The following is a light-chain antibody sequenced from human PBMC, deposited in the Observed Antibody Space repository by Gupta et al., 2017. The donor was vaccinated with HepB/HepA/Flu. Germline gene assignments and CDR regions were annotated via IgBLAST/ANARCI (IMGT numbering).Light chain of an antibody. CDR3: SLYTSSSTPVV. CDR1: SSDVGGYNY. Sequence: HSALTQPASVSWSPGQSITTSRTGTSSDVGGYNYVSWYQQHPGKAPKLMIYDVSNRPSGVSNRFSGSKSGNTASLTISGLQAEDEADYYCSLYTSSSTPVVFGGGTKLTVL. J-gene: IGLJ2*01. CDR2: DVS. V-gene: IGLV2-14*01.